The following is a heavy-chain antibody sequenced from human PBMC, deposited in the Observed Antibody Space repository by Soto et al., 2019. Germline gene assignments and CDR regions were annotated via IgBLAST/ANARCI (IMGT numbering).Heavy chain of an antibody. CDR3: AKSKNYYDSSGYYPWYYYYGMDV. CDR1: GFTFSSYA. V-gene: IGHV3-23*01. Sequence: PGGSLRLSCAASGFTFSSYAMSWVRQAPGKGLEWVSAISGSGGSTYYADSVKGRFTISRDNSKNTLYLQMNSLRAEDTAVYYCAKSKNYYDSSGYYPWYYYYGMDVWGQGTTVTVSS. D-gene: IGHD3-22*01. CDR2: ISGSGGST. J-gene: IGHJ6*02.